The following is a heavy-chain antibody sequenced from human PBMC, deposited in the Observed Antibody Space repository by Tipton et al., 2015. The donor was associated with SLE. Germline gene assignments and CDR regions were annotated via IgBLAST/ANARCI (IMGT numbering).Heavy chain of an antibody. D-gene: IGHD3-10*01. CDR1: GYSISSGYY. Sequence: TLSLTCAVSGYSISSGYYWGWIRQPPRKGLEWIGSIYRSGSPYNNPSLRSRVTISVDTSKNQFSLKLSSVTAADTAVYFCAREGGYAGSGSYGTVWGQGTTVTVSS. J-gene: IGHJ6*02. CDR2: IYRSGSP. CDR3: AREGGYAGSGSYGTV. V-gene: IGHV4-38-2*02.